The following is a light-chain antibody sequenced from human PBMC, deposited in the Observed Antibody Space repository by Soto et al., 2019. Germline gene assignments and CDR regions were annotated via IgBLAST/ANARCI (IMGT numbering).Light chain of an antibody. CDR3: QQYNSYSPLT. J-gene: IGKJ4*01. V-gene: IGKV1-5*03. Sequence: DIQMTQSPSTLSASVGDRVTITCRASQSISSWLAWYQQKPGKAPKLLIYKASGLESGVPSRFSGSGSGTDFTLTIRSLQPDDFATYYGQQYNSYSPLTFGGGTKVEIK. CDR1: QSISSW. CDR2: KAS.